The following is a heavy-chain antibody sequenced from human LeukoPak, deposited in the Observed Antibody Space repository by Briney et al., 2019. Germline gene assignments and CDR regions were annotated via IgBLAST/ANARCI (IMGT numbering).Heavy chain of an antibody. J-gene: IGHJ4*02. CDR1: GFTVSSNY. D-gene: IGHD5/OR15-5a*01. V-gene: IGHV3-66*01. Sequence: GGSLRLSCAASGFTVSSNYMSWVRQAPGKGLEWVSVIYSGGSTYYADSVKGRFTISRDNSKNTLYLQMNSLRAEDTAVYYCARGLKDAPYYFDYWGQGTPVTVSS. CDR3: ARGLKDAPYYFDY. CDR2: IYSGGST.